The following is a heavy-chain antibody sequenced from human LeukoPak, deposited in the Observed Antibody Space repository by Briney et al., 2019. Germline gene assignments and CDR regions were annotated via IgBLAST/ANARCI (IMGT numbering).Heavy chain of an antibody. CDR3: ARGGSGIGYYFDY. Sequence: PSETLSLTCTVSGGSISSGGYYWSWIRQHPGKGLEWIGYIYYSGSTYYNPSLKSRFTISVDTSKNQFSLKLSSVTAADTAVYYCARGGSGIGYYFDYWGQGTLVTVSS. V-gene: IGHV4-31*03. J-gene: IGHJ4*02. CDR1: GGSISSGGYY. CDR2: IYYSGST. D-gene: IGHD3-10*01.